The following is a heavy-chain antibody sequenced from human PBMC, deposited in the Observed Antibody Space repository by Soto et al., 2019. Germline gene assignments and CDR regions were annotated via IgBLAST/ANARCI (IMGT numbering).Heavy chain of an antibody. CDR3: ARESGDWPLNWFDP. J-gene: IGHJ5*02. CDR2: ITSDGKSK. CDR1: GFNFSNHW. V-gene: IGHV3-74*01. D-gene: IGHD2-21*02. Sequence: GGSLRLSCAASGFNFSNHWMHWVRQRPAEGLVWVSRITSDGKSKAYAESVKGRFAISRDNAKNTLYLQMNGLTAEDTAVYYCARESGDWPLNWFDPWGQGTLVTVSA.